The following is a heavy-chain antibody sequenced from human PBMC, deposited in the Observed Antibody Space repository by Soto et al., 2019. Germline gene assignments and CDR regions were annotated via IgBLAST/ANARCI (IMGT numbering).Heavy chain of an antibody. Sequence: QVQLVQCGAEVKKPGASVKVSCKASGYTSSSYAISWVRQSPGQGLEWMGWISAYNGNTNYAQKLQGRVTMTTDGSTSSAYLEVRSLRSDDTAVYYCARSIAAAVDLDYWGQGTLVTVSS. CDR3: ARSIAAAVDLDY. V-gene: IGHV1-18*01. CDR1: GYTSSSYA. D-gene: IGHD6-13*01. J-gene: IGHJ4*02. CDR2: ISAYNGNT.